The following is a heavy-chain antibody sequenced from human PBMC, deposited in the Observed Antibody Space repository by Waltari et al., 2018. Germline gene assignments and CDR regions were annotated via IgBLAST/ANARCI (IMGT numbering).Heavy chain of an antibody. Sequence: QVQLQESGPGLVKPSGTLSLTCAVSGGSISSSNWWSWVRQPPGRGLEWIGEIYHSGSTNYNPALRSRVTISVDKSKNQFSLKLSSVTAADTAVYYCAGAEEGIAAAFDYWGQGTLVTVSS. D-gene: IGHD6-13*01. J-gene: IGHJ4*02. CDR2: IYHSGST. CDR1: GGSISSSNW. CDR3: AGAEEGIAAAFDY. V-gene: IGHV4-4*02.